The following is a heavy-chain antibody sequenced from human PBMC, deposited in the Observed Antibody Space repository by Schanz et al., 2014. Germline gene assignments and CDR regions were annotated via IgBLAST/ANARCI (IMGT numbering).Heavy chain of an antibody. V-gene: IGHV3-30*02. CDR3: IRGDIMVVPVAHF. J-gene: IGHJ3*01. Sequence: QVKLVESGGGVVQPGGSLRLSCATSGITFSGCGMHWVRQAPGKGLEWVTFIRYDGSVKYYVDSVKGRFTISRDNSKNTLYLQMNSLRAEDTAVYYCIRGDIMVVPVAHFWGQGTLVTVSS. D-gene: IGHD2-2*01. CDR2: IRYDGSVK. CDR1: GITFSGCG.